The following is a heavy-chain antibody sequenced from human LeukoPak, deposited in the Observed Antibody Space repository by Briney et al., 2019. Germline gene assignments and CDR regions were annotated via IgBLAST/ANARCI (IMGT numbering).Heavy chain of an antibody. D-gene: IGHD6-13*01. CDR3: AKGMYSSSWYGEEVVFDY. CDR1: GFTFSSYS. J-gene: IGHJ4*02. Sequence: PGGSLRLSCAASGFTFSSYSMNWVRQAPGKGLEWVSSISSSSSYIYYADSVKGRFTISRDNSKNTLYLQMNSLRAEDTAVYYCAKGMYSSSWYGEEVVFDYWGQGTLVTVSS. CDR2: ISSSSSYI. V-gene: IGHV3-21*04.